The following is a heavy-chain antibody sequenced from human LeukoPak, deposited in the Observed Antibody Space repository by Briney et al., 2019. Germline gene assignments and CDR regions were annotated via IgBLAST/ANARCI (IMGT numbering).Heavy chain of an antibody. V-gene: IGHV4-59*12. CDR3: ARFYYDSRAFDY. J-gene: IGHJ4*02. D-gene: IGHD3-22*01. Sequence: SETLSLTCTVSGGSISSYYWSWLRQPPGKGLEWIGYIYYSGSTSYNPSLKSRVTISVDTSKNQFSLKLSSVTAADTAVYYCARFYYDSRAFDYWGQGTLVTVSS. CDR1: GGSISSYY. CDR2: IYYSGST.